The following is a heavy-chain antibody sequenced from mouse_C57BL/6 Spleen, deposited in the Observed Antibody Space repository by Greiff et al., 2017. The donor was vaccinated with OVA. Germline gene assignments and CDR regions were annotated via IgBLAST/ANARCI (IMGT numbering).Heavy chain of an antibody. Sequence: VKLQESGPELVKPGASVKISCKASGYAFSSSWMNWVKQRPGKGLEWIGRIYPGDGDTNYNGKFKGKATLTADKSSSTAYMQLSSLTSEDSAVYFCARSLYDGSLDYWGQGTTLTVSS. CDR1: GYAFSSSW. J-gene: IGHJ2*01. V-gene: IGHV1-82*01. CDR3: ARSLYDGSLDY. D-gene: IGHD2-3*01. CDR2: IYPGDGDT.